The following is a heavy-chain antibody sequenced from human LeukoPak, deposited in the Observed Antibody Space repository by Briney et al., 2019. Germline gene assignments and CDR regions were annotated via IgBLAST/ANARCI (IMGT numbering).Heavy chain of an antibody. CDR2: ISGSGGST. CDR1: GFTFSSYA. Sequence: PGGSLRLSCAASGFTFSSYAMSWVRQAPGKGLEWVSAISGSGGSTYYADSVKGRFTIPRDNSKNTLYLQMNSLRAEDTAVYYCATYDSSGWYPADYWGQGTLVTVSS. J-gene: IGHJ4*02. CDR3: ATYDSSGWYPADY. D-gene: IGHD6-19*01. V-gene: IGHV3-23*01.